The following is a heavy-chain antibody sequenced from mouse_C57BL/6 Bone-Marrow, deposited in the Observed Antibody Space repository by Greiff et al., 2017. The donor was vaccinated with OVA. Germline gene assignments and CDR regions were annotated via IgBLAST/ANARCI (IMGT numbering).Heavy chain of an antibody. D-gene: IGHD1-1*01. CDR2: ISSGSSTI. V-gene: IGHV5-17*01. Sequence: EVHLVESGGGLVKPGGSLKLSCAASGFTFSDYGMHWVRQAPEKGLEWVAYISSGSSTIYYADTVKGRFTISRDNAKNTLFLQMTSLRSEDTAMYYCARITTVVADWYFDVWGTGTTVTVSS. CDR3: ARITTVVADWYFDV. CDR1: GFTFSDYG. J-gene: IGHJ1*03.